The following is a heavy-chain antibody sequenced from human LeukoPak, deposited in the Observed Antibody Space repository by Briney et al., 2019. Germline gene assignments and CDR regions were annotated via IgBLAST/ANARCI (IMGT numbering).Heavy chain of an antibody. Sequence: PGGSLRLSCAASGFTFDDYDMSWVRQAPGKGLEWVSGMNWNDDSTNYADSVKGRVTISRDNAKNSLYLQMNSLRAEDTALYYCARGQPTGYYYMDVWGKGTTVTVSS. V-gene: IGHV3-20*04. J-gene: IGHJ6*03. D-gene: IGHD1-14*01. CDR2: MNWNDDST. CDR1: GFTFDDYD. CDR3: ARGQPTGYYYMDV.